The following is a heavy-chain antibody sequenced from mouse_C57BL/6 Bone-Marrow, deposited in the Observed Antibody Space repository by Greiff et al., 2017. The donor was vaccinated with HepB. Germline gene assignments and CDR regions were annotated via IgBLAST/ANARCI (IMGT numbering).Heavy chain of an antibody. Sequence: EVQLQQSGAELVRPGASVKLSCTASGFNIKDYYMHWVKQRPEQGLEWIGRIDPEDGDTEYAPKFQGKATMTADTSSNTAYLQLSSLTSEDTAVYYCARDDYYYAMDYWGQGTSVTVSS. CDR2: IDPEDGDT. J-gene: IGHJ4*01. CDR3: ARDDYYYAMDY. CDR1: GFNIKDYY. V-gene: IGHV14-1*01. D-gene: IGHD2-4*01.